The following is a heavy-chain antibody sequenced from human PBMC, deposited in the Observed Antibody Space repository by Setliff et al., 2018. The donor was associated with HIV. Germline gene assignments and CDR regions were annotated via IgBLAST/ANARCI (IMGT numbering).Heavy chain of an antibody. D-gene: IGHD2-8*01. Sequence: PSETLSLTCSVSGGSISSSTYYWGWIRQPCGKGLEWIGDIFYTGSTYYNPSLKSRVAISVDTSENQFSLKLNSVTAADTAVYYCARLGRDGVFIMFATGFDPWGQGALVTVSS. V-gene: IGHV4-39*01. CDR2: IFYTGST. J-gene: IGHJ5*02. CDR3: ARLGRDGVFIMFATGFDP. CDR1: GGSISSSTYY.